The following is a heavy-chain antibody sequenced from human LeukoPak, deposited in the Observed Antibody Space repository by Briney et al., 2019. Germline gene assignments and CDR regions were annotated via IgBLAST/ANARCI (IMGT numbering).Heavy chain of an antibody. CDR2: IYSGGST. CDR1: GVTVSSNY. D-gene: IGHD3-22*01. J-gene: IGHJ4*02. V-gene: IGHV3-53*01. Sequence: GGSLRLSCAASGVTVSSNYMSWVRQAPGKGLEWVSVIYSGGSTYYADSVKGRFTLSRDNAKNSLYLQMNSLRAEDTAVYYCARVPNYYYDSSAYYRFDYWGQGTLVTVSS. CDR3: ARVPNYYYDSSAYYRFDY.